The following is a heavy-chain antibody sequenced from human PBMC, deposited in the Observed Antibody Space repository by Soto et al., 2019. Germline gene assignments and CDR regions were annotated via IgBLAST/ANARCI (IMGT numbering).Heavy chain of an antibody. CDR3: ARAQYTGSYFDACDV. J-gene: IGHJ3*01. D-gene: IGHD1-26*01. Sequence: PGGSLRLSSAASGLSFSSYGMHWVRQAPGKGLDWVAVIWYDGSNKYYAESVKGRFTISRDNSKNTLYVQMNSLTVEDTAVYYCARAQYTGSYFDACDVWGQGTMVTVSS. V-gene: IGHV3-33*03. CDR2: IWYDGSNK. CDR1: GLSFSSYG.